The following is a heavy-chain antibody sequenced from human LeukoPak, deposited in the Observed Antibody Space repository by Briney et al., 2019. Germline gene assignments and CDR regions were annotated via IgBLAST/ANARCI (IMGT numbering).Heavy chain of an antibody. CDR2: IYPGDSDT. CDR3: ARGGRTGSYLYYFDY. D-gene: IGHD1-1*01. J-gene: IGHJ4*02. V-gene: IGHV5-51*01. CDR1: GYTFTNYW. Sequence: GETLKISCKGSGYTFTNYWIGWVRQMPGKGLEWMGIIYPGDSDTRYSPSFQGQVTISADKSISTAYLQWSSLKASDTAMYYCARGGRTGSYLYYFDYWGQGTLVTVSS.